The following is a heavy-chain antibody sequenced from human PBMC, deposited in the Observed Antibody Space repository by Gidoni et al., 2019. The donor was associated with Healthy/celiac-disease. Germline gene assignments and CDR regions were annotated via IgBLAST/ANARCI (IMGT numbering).Heavy chain of an antibody. Sequence: QITLKESGPTLVKPTQTLTLTCTFSGFSLSTSGVGVGWIRQPPGKALEWLALIYWDDDKRYSPSLKSRLTITKDTSKNQVVLTMTNMDLVDTATYYCAHSGAARRLRNWFDPWGQGTLVTVSS. V-gene: IGHV2-5*02. J-gene: IGHJ5*02. D-gene: IGHD6-6*01. CDR1: GFSLSTSGVG. CDR3: AHSGAARRLRNWFDP. CDR2: IYWDDDK.